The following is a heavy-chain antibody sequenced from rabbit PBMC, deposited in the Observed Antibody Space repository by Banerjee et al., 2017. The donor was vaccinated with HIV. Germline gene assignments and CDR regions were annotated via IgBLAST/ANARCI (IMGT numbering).Heavy chain of an antibody. CDR2: INAVTGKP. CDR1: GFSCYYKCV. D-gene: IGHD1-1*01. J-gene: IGHJ4*01. CDR3: ARDLVGVIGWNFYL. Sequence: QEQLVESGGGLVKPEGSLTLTCTASGFSCYYKCVMCWVRQAPGKGLEWIACINAVTGKPVYATWASGRFTISRTSSTTVTLRMTSLTAADRATYFCARDLVGVIGWNFYLWGQGTLVTVS. V-gene: IGHV1S45*01.